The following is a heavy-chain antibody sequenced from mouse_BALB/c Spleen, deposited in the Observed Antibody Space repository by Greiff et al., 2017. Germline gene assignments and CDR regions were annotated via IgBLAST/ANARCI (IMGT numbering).Heavy chain of an antibody. Sequence: EVMLVESGGGLVQPGGSRKLSCAASGFTFSSFGMHWVRQAPEKGLEWVAYISSGSSTIYYADTVKGRFTISRDNPKNTLFLQMTSLRSEDTAMYYCARSPHYYGSSYDWYFDVWGAGTTVTVSS. CDR2: ISSGSSTI. J-gene: IGHJ1*01. V-gene: IGHV5-17*02. CDR3: ARSPHYYGSSYDWYFDV. D-gene: IGHD1-1*01. CDR1: GFTFSSFG.